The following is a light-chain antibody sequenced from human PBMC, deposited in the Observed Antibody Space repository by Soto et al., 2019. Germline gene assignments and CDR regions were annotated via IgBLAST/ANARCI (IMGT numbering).Light chain of an antibody. Sequence: QSVLTQPASVSASPGQSITISCTGTSSDVGAYNYVSWYQQHPGKAPKLMIYDVSNRPSGVSDRFSGSKSGNTASLTISGLQAEDEADYYCSSYTRSSTHVFGTGTKPTVL. CDR3: SSYTRSSTHV. CDR2: DVS. CDR1: SSDVGAYNY. V-gene: IGLV2-14*01. J-gene: IGLJ1*01.